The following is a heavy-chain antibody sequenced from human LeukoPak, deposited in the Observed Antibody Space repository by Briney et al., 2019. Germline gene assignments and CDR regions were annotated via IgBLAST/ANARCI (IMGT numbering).Heavy chain of an antibody. Sequence: NPSETLSLTCTVSGDSISTYYRSWIRQPAGKGLEWIGRIYTSGSTTYNPSLKSRVTMSVDTPKNQFSLKLTSVTAADTAVYYCARDSAPWSGHYMDVWGKGTTVTVSS. J-gene: IGHJ6*03. V-gene: IGHV4-4*07. CDR3: ARDSAPWSGHYMDV. CDR2: IYTSGST. CDR1: GDSISTYY. D-gene: IGHD3-3*01.